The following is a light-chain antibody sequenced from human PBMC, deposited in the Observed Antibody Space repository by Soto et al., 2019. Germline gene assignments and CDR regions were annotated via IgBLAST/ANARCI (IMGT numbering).Light chain of an antibody. J-gene: IGKJ2*01. V-gene: IGKV3-15*01. CDR1: QSVANN. CDR3: QHYHNWPSTST. CDR2: HAT. Sequence: EIVMTQTPGTLSVSPGERATLSCRASQSVANNFAWYQQTPGRAPRLLIYHATTRAAGVPARFSGSGSGTEFTLTISSLQSEDSGVYYCQHYHNWPSTSTFGQGTKLEIK.